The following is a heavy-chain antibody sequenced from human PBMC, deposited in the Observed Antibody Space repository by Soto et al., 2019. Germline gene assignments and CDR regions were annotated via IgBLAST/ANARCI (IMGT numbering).Heavy chain of an antibody. J-gene: IGHJ4*02. CDR1: GFTFSSYA. Sequence: EVQLLESGGGLVQPGGSLRLSCAASGFTFSSYAMRWVRQAPVKGLEWVSAISGSGGSTYYADSVKGRFTISRDNSKNALYLQMNSLRAEATAVYYCARRCSGSYYDYWGQGTLVTVSS. CDR2: ISGSGGST. CDR3: ARRCSGSYYDY. V-gene: IGHV3-23*01. D-gene: IGHD1-26*01.